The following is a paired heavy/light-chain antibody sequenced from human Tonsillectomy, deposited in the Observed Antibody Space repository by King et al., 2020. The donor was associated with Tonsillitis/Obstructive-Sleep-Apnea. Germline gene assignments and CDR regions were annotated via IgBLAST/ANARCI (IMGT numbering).Light chain of an antibody. CDR2: DAS. J-gene: IGKJ1*01. CDR3: QEYKSYSWT. CDR1: QTISIW. V-gene: IGKV1-5*01. Sequence: DIQMTQSPSALSASVGDRVTITCRASQTISIWLAWYQQKPGKAPKVLIADASTLESGVPSRFSGGGSGTEFTLTISSLQPDDFATYYCQEYKSYSWTFGQGTKVEVK.
Heavy chain of an antibody. Sequence: QAQLVESGGGVVQPGRSLRLSCAASGFTFRSFAMHWVRQAPGKGLEWVAVISYDGGEKYSADSVKGRFTVSRDNSKNTVYLQMNSLRAEDTAVYYCARDAQRELSAFADCWGQGTLVTVSS. V-gene: IGHV3-30*01. J-gene: IGHJ4*02. D-gene: IGHD1-1*01. CDR1: GFTFRSFA. CDR2: ISYDGGEK. CDR3: ARDAQRELSAFADC.